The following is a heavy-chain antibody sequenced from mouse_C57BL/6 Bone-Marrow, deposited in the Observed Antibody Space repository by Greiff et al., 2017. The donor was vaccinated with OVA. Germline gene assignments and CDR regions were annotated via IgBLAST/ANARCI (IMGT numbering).Heavy chain of an antibody. Sequence: EVKLVESGGGLVQSGRSLRLSCATSGFTFSDFYMEWVRQAPGQGLEWIAASRNKANDYTTEYSASVKGLFIVSRDTSQSILYLQMNALRAEDTAIYYCARVLYAMDYWGQGTSVTVSS. CDR2: SRNKANDYTT. CDR1: GFTFSDFY. CDR3: ARVLYAMDY. V-gene: IGHV7-1*01. J-gene: IGHJ4*01.